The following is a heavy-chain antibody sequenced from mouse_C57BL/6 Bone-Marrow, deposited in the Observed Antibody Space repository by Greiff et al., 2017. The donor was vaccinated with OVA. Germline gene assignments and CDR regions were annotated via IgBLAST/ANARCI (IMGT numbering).Heavy chain of an antibody. J-gene: IGHJ4*01. Sequence: QVQLQQPGAELVKPGASVKLSCKASGYTFTSYWMQWVKQRPGQGLEWIGEIDPSDSYTNYNQKFKGKATLTVDPSSSTAYMQLSSLTSEDSAVYYCARFPIYYDYDLDAMDYWGQGTSVTVSS. CDR1: GYTFTSYW. CDR2: IDPSDSYT. CDR3: ARFPIYYDYDLDAMDY. D-gene: IGHD2-4*01. V-gene: IGHV1-50*01.